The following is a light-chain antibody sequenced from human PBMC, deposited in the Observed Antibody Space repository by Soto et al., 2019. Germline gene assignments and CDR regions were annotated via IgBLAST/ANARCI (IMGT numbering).Light chain of an antibody. V-gene: IGKV3-20*01. CDR3: QQYGSSPPIS. J-gene: IGKJ5*01. Sequence: EIVLTQSPGTLSLSPGERATLSCRASQFLNSNYLAWYQQKPGQAPRLLIYGASSRATGIPDRFSGSGSGTDFTLTVSRLEHEDVAGYSCQQYGSSPPISFGRGTRVEIK. CDR2: GAS. CDR1: QFLNSNY.